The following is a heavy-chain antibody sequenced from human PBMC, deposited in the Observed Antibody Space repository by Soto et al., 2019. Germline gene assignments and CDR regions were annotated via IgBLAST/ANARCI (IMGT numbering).Heavy chain of an antibody. CDR2: IYYSGST. CDR1: GGSISSYY. V-gene: IGHV4-59*08. CDR3: ARQLRFHNFPRYYMDV. J-gene: IGHJ6*03. D-gene: IGHD3-3*01. Sequence: PSKTLSLTCTDSGGSISSYYWSWIRQPPGKGLEWIGYIYYSGSTNYNPSLKSRVTISVDTSKNQFSLKLSSVTAADTAVYYCARQLRFHNFPRYYMDVWGKGTTVTVSS.